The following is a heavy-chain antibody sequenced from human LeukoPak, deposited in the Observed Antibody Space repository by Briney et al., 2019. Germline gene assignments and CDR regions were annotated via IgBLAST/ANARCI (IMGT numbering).Heavy chain of an antibody. CDR2: ISSSSTI. CDR1: GFTFSSYS. V-gene: IGHV3-48*01. CDR3: ARDAGDIVVVPAAMGDY. D-gene: IGHD2-2*01. J-gene: IGHJ4*02. Sequence: PGGSLRLSCAASGFTFSSYSMNWVRQAPGKGLEWVSYISSSSTIYYADSVKGRFTISRDNAKNSLYLQMNSLRAEDTAVCYCARDAGDIVVVPAAMGDYWGQGTLVTVSS.